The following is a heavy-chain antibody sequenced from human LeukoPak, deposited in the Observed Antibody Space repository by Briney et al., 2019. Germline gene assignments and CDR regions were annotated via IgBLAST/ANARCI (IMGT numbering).Heavy chain of an antibody. D-gene: IGHD6-19*01. CDR2: MNPTSGGT. CDR1: GYTFSGFY. CDR3: APRRVAADKGFDY. J-gene: IGHJ4*02. V-gene: IGHV1-2*02. Sequence: ASVKVSCKPSGYTFSGFYIHWVRQAPGQGPEWMGWMNPTSGGTNYAQKFQGRVTMTRDTSITTAYMELSSLRSDDTAVYYCAPRRVAADKGFDYWGQGTLVTVSS.